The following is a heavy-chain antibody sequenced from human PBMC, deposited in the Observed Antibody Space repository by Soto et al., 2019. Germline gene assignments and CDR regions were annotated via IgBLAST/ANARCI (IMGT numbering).Heavy chain of an antibody. CDR3: AREKGSDFWSGNSYGMDV. V-gene: IGHV1-2*04. D-gene: IGHD3-3*01. CDR2: INPNSGGT. Sequence: ASVKVSCKASGYTFTGYYMHWVRQAPGQGLEWMGWINPNSGGTNYAQKFQGWVTMTRDTSISTAYMELSRLRSDDTAVYYSAREKGSDFWSGNSYGMDVGGQGTTVTVSS. J-gene: IGHJ6*02. CDR1: GYTFTGYY.